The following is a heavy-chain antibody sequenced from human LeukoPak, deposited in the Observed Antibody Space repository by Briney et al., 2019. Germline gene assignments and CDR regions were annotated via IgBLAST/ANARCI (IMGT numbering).Heavy chain of an antibody. CDR2: MNPNSGNT. CDR1: GYTFTSYD. V-gene: IGHV1-8*03. J-gene: IGHJ6*03. Sequence: ASVKVSCKASGYTFTSYDINWVRQATGQGLEWMGWMNPNSGNTGYAQKFQGRVTITRNTSISTAYMELSSLRSEDTAVYYCARGETSSWYSPLYYYYYMDVWGKGTAVTVSS. D-gene: IGHD6-13*01. CDR3: ARGETSSWYSPLYYYYYMDV.